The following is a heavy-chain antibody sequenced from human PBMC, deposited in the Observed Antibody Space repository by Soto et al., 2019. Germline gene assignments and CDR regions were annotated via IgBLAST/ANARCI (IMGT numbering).Heavy chain of an antibody. D-gene: IGHD3-10*01. CDR3: ASCPQNCITSSPCCLFFDY. CDR2: IYTGDSDT. V-gene: IGHV5-51*01. J-gene: IGHJ4*02. Sequence: PGESLKISCKGSGYSFTSYWIGWVRQVPGKGLEWMGIIYTGDSDTRYSPSFQGQVTISADKSISTAYLQWSSLKASDTAIYYCASCPQNCITSSPCCLFFDYWGQGTLVTVSS. CDR1: GYSFTSYW.